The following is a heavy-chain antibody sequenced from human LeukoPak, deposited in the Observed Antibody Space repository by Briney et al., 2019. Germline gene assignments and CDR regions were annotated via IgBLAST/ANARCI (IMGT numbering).Heavy chain of an antibody. J-gene: IGHJ5*02. Sequence: RGVSLKISCKASGYSFTSNWIGWVRQMPRKGLEWMGIIYPGDSDTRYSPSFQGKVTSSADKSISTAYLQWSSLKASDTAMYYCTRQITFGGIEFDPWGQGTLVTVSS. V-gene: IGHV5-51*01. CDR3: TRQITFGGIEFDP. CDR2: IYPGDSDT. D-gene: IGHD3-16*01. CDR1: GYSFTSNW.